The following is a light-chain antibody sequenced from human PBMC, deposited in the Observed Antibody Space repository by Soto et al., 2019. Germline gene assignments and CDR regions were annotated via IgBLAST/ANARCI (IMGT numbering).Light chain of an antibody. CDR2: GAS. V-gene: IGKV3-15*01. Sequence: EIVLTQSPATLSLSPGERATLTCRASQSVSNFLAWYQHKPGQAPRLLIYGASTRATGIPARFSGSGSGTEFTLTISSLQSEDFAVYYCQQYGSSPWTFGQGTKVDIK. CDR1: QSVSNF. J-gene: IGKJ1*01. CDR3: QQYGSSPWT.